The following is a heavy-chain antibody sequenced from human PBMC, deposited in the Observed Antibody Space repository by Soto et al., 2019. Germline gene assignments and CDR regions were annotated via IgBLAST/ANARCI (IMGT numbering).Heavy chain of an antibody. CDR3: ARGIVGATTCDAFDI. V-gene: IGHV4-59*01. Sequence: PSETLSLTCTVSGGSISSYYWSWIRQPPGKGLEWIGYIYYSGSTNYNPSLKSRVTISVDTSKNQFSLKLSSVTAADTAVYYCARGIVGATTCDAFDIWGQGTTVTVS. D-gene: IGHD1-26*01. CDR1: GGSISSYY. CDR2: IYYSGST. J-gene: IGHJ3*02.